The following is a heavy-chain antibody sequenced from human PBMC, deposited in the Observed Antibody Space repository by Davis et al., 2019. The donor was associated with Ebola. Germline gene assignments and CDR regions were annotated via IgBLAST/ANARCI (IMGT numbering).Heavy chain of an antibody. Sequence: GESLKISCAASGFSFSGYTMNWVRQAPGKGLEWVSYISSGSNYIYYADSVKGRFTISRDNAKRSLYLQMNSLRADDTAMYYCARDGWGSSWVRGMDVWGQGTTVTVS. V-gene: IGHV3-21*01. CDR1: GFSFSGYT. CDR3: ARDGWGSSWVRGMDV. D-gene: IGHD6-13*01. CDR2: ISSGSNYI. J-gene: IGHJ6*02.